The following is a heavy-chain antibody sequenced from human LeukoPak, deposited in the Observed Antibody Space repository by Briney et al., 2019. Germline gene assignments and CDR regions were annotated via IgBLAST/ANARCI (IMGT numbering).Heavy chain of an antibody. CDR3: ARVRITMVRGVANWFDP. J-gene: IGHJ5*02. CDR1: GYTFTGYY. V-gene: IGHV1-2*02. CDR2: INPNSGGT. D-gene: IGHD3-10*01. Sequence: ASVKVSCKASGYTFTGYYMHWVRQAPGQGLEWMGWINPNSGGTNYAQKFQGRVTMTRDTSISTAYMELSRLRSDDTAVYYCARVRITMVRGVANWFDPWGQGTLVTVSS.